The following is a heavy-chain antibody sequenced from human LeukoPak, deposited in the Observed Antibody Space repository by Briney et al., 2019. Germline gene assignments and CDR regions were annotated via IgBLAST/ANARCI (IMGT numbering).Heavy chain of an antibody. CDR1: GFIFSSYA. CDR3: ARALRGYGGNSNFDF. Sequence: GGSLRLSCAASGFIFSSYAMSWVRQAPGKGLEWVSMISSSGGRTYYADSVKGRFTISRDNAKNSLYLQMSSLTDEDTAVYYCARALRGYGGNSNFDFWGQGTLVTVSS. V-gene: IGHV3-21*01. CDR2: ISSSGGRT. J-gene: IGHJ4*02. D-gene: IGHD4-23*01.